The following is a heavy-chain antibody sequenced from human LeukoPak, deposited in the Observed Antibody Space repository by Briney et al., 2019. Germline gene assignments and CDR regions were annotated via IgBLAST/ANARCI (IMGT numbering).Heavy chain of an antibody. CDR3: ATPGVAGPLEY. CDR2: ISYDGSNK. Sequence: PGRSLRLSCAASGFTFSSYAMHWVRQAPGKGLEWVAVISYDGSNKYYADSVKGRFTISRDNSKNTLYLQMNSLRAEDTAVYYCATPGVAGPLEYWGQGTLVTVSS. V-gene: IGHV3-30-3*01. CDR1: GFTFSSYA. D-gene: IGHD6-19*01. J-gene: IGHJ4*02.